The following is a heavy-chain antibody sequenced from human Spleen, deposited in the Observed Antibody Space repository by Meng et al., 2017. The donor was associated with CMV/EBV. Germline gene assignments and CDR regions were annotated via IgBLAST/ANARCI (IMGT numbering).Heavy chain of an antibody. Sequence: SETLSLTCTVSGGSISSYYWSWIRQPPGKGLEWIGYIYYSGIIYYNPSLESRVTISVDPSKNQFSLKLTSVTTADTAAYYCARVGATTSHYYFYGLDVWGQGTTVTVSS. CDR1: GGSISSYY. J-gene: IGHJ6*02. D-gene: IGHD1-26*01. CDR2: IYYSGII. V-gene: IGHV4-59*01. CDR3: ARVGATTSHYYFYGLDV.